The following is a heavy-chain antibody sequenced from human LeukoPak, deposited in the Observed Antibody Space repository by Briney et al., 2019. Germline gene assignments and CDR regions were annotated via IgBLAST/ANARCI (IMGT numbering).Heavy chain of an antibody. V-gene: IGHV4-4*07. CDR2: IYTSGGT. D-gene: IGHD3-10*01. CDR3: AREAALLRFGELLGYYFDY. Sequence: SETLSLTCTVSGGSISSYYWSWIRQPAGKGLEWIGRIYTSGGTNYNPSLKSRVTMSVDTSKNQFSLKLSSVTAADTAVYYCAREAALLRFGELLGYYFDYWGQGTLVTVSS. J-gene: IGHJ4*02. CDR1: GGSISSYY.